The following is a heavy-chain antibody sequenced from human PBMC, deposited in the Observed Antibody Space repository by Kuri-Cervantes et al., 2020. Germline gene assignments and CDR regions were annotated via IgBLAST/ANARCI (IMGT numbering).Heavy chain of an antibody. J-gene: IGHJ6*02. D-gene: IGHD3-22*01. CDR1: GFTFSDYY. CDR3: ARDEGYYDSSGYFYYYGMDV. CDR2: ISSSGSAI. Sequence: SCAASGFTFSDYYMSWIRQAPGKGLEWVSYISSSGSAIYYADSVKGRFTISRDNAKNSLYLQMNSLRAEDTAVYYRARDEGYYDSSGYFYYYGMDVWGQGTTVTVSS. V-gene: IGHV3-11*04.